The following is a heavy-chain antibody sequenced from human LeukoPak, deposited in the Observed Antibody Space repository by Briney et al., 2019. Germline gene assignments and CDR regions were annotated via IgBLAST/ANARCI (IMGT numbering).Heavy chain of an antibody. CDR1: GFTFSSYG. V-gene: IGHV3-33*06. CDR3: AKDVGSGGGPFDY. Sequence: GGSLRLSCAAPGFTFSSYGMHWVRQAPGKGLEWVAVIWYDGSNKYYADSVKGRFTISRDNSKNTLYLQMNSLRAEDTAVYYCAKDVGSGGGPFDYWGQGTLVTVSS. CDR2: IWYDGSNK. J-gene: IGHJ4*02. D-gene: IGHD1-26*01.